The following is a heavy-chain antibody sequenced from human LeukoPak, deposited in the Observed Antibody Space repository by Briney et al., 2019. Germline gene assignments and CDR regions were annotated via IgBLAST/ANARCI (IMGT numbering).Heavy chain of an antibody. V-gene: IGHV3-23*01. CDR3: AKVSLPDYYDSSGYY. Sequence: TGGSLRLSCAASGFTLSSYAMSWVRQAPGKGLEWVSAISGSGGSTYYADSVKGRFTISRDNSKNTLYLQMNSLRAEDTAVYYCAKVSLPDYYDSSGYYWGQGTLVTVSS. CDR2: ISGSGGST. D-gene: IGHD3-22*01. J-gene: IGHJ4*02. CDR1: GFTLSSYA.